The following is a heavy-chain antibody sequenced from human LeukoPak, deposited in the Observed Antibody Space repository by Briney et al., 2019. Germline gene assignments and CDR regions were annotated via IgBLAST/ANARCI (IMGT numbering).Heavy chain of an antibody. J-gene: IGHJ4*02. CDR3: ARGAPYSSGWYYGY. CDR2: MNPNSGNT. Sequence: ASVKVSCKASGYTFTSYDINWVRQATGQGLEWMGWMNPNSGNTGYAQKFQGRVTMTRSTSISTAYMELSSLRSEDTAVYYCARGAPYSSGWYYGYWGQGTLVTVSS. CDR1: GYTFTSYD. V-gene: IGHV1-8*01. D-gene: IGHD6-19*01.